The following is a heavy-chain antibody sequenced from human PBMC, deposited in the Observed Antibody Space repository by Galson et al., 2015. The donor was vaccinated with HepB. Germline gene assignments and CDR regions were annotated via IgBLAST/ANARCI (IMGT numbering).Heavy chain of an antibody. Sequence: SVKVSCKASGDTFSNYALSWVRQAPGQGLEWMGGIIPIFVTTNYAQKFQGRVTITADRSTKTVYMELSSLRFEDTAVYYCAARGDAAHSYGIDYWGQGTLVTVAS. D-gene: IGHD5-18*01. CDR1: GDTFSNYA. J-gene: IGHJ4*02. CDR3: AARGDAAHSYGIDY. CDR2: IIPIFVTT. V-gene: IGHV1-69*06.